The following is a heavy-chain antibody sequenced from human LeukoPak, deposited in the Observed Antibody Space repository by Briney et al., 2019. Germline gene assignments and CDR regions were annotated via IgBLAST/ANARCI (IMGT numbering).Heavy chain of an antibody. CDR1: GGSFSGYY. D-gene: IGHD2-15*01. CDR2: INHSGGT. J-gene: IGHJ3*02. CDR3: ARTVDGPGYCSGGSCYSDAFDI. Sequence: SETLSLTCAVYGGSFSGYYWSWIRQPPGKGLEWIGEINHSGGTNYNPSLKSRVTISVDTSKNQFSLKLSSVTAADTAVYYCARTVDGPGYCSGGSCYSDAFDIWGQGTMVTVSS. V-gene: IGHV4-34*01.